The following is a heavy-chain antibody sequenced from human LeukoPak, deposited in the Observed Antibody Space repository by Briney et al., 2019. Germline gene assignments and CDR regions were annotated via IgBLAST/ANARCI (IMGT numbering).Heavy chain of an antibody. J-gene: IGHJ3*02. CDR3: ARGAYDYDAFDI. D-gene: IGHD4-11*01. CDR1: GYSIAGYY. V-gene: IGHV1-2*06. Sequence: GASVKVSCKNPGYSIAGYYIHWVRQAPGQGLEWMGRLNPNYRDTNFAQRFQGRVTMTRDTTITTAFMELNNLRSDDTAIYCARGAYDYDAFDIWGQGTPVTVSS. CDR2: LNPNYRDT.